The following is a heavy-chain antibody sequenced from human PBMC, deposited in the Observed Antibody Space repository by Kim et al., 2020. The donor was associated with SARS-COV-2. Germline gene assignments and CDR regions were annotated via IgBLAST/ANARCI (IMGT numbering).Heavy chain of an antibody. Sequence: SVKVSCKASGGTFSSYAISWVRQAPGQGLEWMGRIIPILGIANYAQKFQGRVTITADKSTSTAYMELSSLRSEDTAVYYCAGVPQTVTTGPKQYYFDYWGQGTLVTVSS. D-gene: IGHD4-17*01. V-gene: IGHV1-69*04. CDR3: AGVPQTVTTGPKQYYFDY. CDR1: GGTFSSYA. CDR2: IIPILGIA. J-gene: IGHJ4*02.